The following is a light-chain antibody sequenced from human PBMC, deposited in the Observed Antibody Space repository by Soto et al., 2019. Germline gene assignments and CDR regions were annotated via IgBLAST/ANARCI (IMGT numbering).Light chain of an antibody. V-gene: IGLV3-9*01. J-gene: IGLJ3*02. CDR2: RDS. CDR3: QVWDSSFWV. CDR1: NIGSKN. Sequence: SYELTQPLSVSVALGQTARITCGGNNIGSKNVNWYQQKPGQAPVLVIYRDSNRPSGIPERFSGSNSGNTATLTISRAQAGDEADYYCQVWDSSFWVFGGGTQLTVL.